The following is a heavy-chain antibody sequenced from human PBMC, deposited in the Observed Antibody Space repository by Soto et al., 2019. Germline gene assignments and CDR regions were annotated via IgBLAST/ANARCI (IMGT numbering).Heavy chain of an antibody. J-gene: IGHJ6*02. CDR2: INPNSGGT. Sequence: GASVKVSCKASGYTVTGYYMHGVRQAPGQGLEWMGWINPNSGGTNYAQKFQGWVTMTRDTSISTAYMELSRLRSDDTAVYYCARSGSYYYYYGMDVWGQGTTVTVSS. D-gene: IGHD1-26*01. CDR1: GYTVTGYY. CDR3: ARSGSYYYYYGMDV. V-gene: IGHV1-2*04.